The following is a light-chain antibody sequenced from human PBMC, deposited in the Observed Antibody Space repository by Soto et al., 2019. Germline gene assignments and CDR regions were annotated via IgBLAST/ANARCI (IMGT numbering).Light chain of an antibody. CDR1: SSNIGNNY. Sequence: QSVLTRPPSVSAAPGQKVNISCSGSSSNIGNNYVSWYQQLPGTAPKLLIYENNKRPSGIPDRFSGSKSGTSATLGITGLQTGDEADYYCGAWDSSLSAVVFGGGTKVTVL. J-gene: IGLJ2*01. CDR2: ENN. V-gene: IGLV1-51*02. CDR3: GAWDSSLSAVV.